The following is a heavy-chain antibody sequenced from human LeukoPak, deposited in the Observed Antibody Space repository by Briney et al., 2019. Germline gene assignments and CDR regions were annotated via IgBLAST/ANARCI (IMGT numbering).Heavy chain of an antibody. V-gene: IGHV4-34*01. CDR3: ARAANMVRGVMAWFDP. CDR2: INHSGST. D-gene: IGHD3-10*01. J-gene: IGHJ5*02. CDR1: GGSFSGYY. Sequence: SETLSLTCAVYGGSFSGYYWSWIRQPPGKGLEWIGEINHSGSTNYNPSLKSRVTISVDTSKNQFSLKLSSVTAADTAVYYCARAANMVRGVMAWFDPWGQGTLSPSPQ.